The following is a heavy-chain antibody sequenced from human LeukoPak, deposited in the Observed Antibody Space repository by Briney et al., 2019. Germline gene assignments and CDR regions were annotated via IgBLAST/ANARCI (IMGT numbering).Heavy chain of an antibody. CDR2: VSYDGNTQ. D-gene: IGHD2/OR15-2a*01. Sequence: GKSLRLSCVGSGFAFRNYAVHWVRQAPGKGLEWVTVVSYDGNTQYQADSVKGRFTISKDNSKNTVFLQMNSLRPDDTAVYYCARDAFGLTGGFDYWGRGTLVTVSS. J-gene: IGHJ4*02. CDR1: GFAFRNYA. CDR3: ARDAFGLTGGFDY. V-gene: IGHV3-30-3*01.